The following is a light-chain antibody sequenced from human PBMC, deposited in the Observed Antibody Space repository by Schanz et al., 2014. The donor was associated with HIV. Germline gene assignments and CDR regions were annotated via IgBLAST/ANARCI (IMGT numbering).Light chain of an antibody. J-gene: IGLJ2*01. CDR2: EVD. CDR1: SSNVGGYNY. Sequence: QSALTQPPSASGSRGQSVAISCTGSSSNVGGYNYVSWYQQHPGKAPKLMIYEVDKRPSGVPDRFSGSKSGNTASLTVSGLQAEDEADYYCSSYTSSSIVVFGGGTKLTVL. V-gene: IGLV2-8*01. CDR3: SSYTSSSIVV.